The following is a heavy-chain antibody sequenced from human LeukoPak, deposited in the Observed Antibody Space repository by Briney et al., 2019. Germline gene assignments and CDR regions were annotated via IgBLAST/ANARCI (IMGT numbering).Heavy chain of an antibody. CDR1: GFTFSDYY. CDR3: ASSVTIFGVVTPISHS. D-gene: IGHD3-3*01. J-gene: IGHJ4*02. V-gene: IGHV3-11*04. CDR2: ISSSGSTI. Sequence: PGGSLRLSCAASGFTFSDYYMSWIRQAPGKGLEWVSYISSSGSTIYYADSVKGRFTISRDNSKNTLFLQMNSLRAEDTAVYYCASSVTIFGVVTPISHSWGQGTLVTVSS.